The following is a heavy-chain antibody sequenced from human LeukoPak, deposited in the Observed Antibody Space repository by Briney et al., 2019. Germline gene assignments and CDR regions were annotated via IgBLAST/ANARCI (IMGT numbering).Heavy chain of an antibody. V-gene: IGHV3-23*01. CDR2: ISGSGGST. D-gene: IGHD5-12*01. CDR3: AKDGSGYDFNNWFDP. Sequence: PRGSLRLSCAASGFTFSSYAMSWVRQAPGKGLEWVSAISGSGGSTYYADSVKGRFTISRDNSKNTLYLQMNSLRAEDTAVYYCAKDGSGYDFNNWFDPWGQGTLVTVYS. J-gene: IGHJ5*02. CDR1: GFTFSSYA.